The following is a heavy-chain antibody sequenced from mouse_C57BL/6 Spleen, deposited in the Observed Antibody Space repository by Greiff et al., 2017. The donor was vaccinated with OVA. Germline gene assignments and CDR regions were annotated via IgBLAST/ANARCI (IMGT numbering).Heavy chain of an antibody. D-gene: IGHD2-4*01. CDR2: INYDGSST. Sequence: DVQLVESEGGLVQPGSSMKLSCTASGFTFSDYYMAWVRQVPEKGLEWVANINYDGSSTYYLDSLKSRFIISRDNAKNILYLQMSSLKSEDTATYYCARYYDYDGYYAMDYWGQGTSVTVSS. CDR3: ARYYDYDGYYAMDY. V-gene: IGHV5-16*01. J-gene: IGHJ4*01. CDR1: GFTFSDYY.